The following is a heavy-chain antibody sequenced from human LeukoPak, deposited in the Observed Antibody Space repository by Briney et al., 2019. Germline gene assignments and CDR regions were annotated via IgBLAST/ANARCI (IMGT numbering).Heavy chain of an antibody. CDR1: GGFISSSSYY. J-gene: IGHJ6*03. CDR3: ARHLRGMVRGVKASRYYYYYMDV. V-gene: IGHV4-39*01. Sequence: PSETLSLTCTVSGGFISSSSYYWGWIGQPPGKGLESIGSIYYSGSTYYNPSLKSRVTISVDTSKNQFSLKLSSVTAADTAVYYCARHLRGMVRGVKASRYYYYYMDVWGKGTTVTISS. CDR2: IYYSGST. D-gene: IGHD3-10*01.